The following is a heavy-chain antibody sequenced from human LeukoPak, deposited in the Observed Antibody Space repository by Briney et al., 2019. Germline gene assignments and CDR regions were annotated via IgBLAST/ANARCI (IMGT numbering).Heavy chain of an antibody. Sequence: GASVKVSCKASGYTFTGYYMHWVRQAPGQGLEWMGWINPNSGGTNYAQKFQGRVTMTRDTSISTAYMELSRLRSDHTAVYYCARVESGSYQTLFDYWGQGTLVTVSS. D-gene: IGHD1-26*01. CDR1: GYTFTGYY. V-gene: IGHV1-2*02. CDR3: ARVESGSYQTLFDY. CDR2: INPNSGGT. J-gene: IGHJ4*02.